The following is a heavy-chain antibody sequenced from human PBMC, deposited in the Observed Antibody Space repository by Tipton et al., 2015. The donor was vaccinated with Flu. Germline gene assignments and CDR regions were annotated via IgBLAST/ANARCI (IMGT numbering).Heavy chain of an antibody. D-gene: IGHD5-18*01. CDR3: ARRDIAMVKGLDF. J-gene: IGHJ4*02. CDR1: GYSFTDYW. Sequence: QLVQSGAEVKKPGESLKISCKGSGYSFTDYWIGWVRQMPGKGLEWMGIIYVGDSDTRYSPSFQGHVTISADKSNSTAYLQWSSLKDSDTAMYYCARRDIAMVKGLDFWGQGTLVTASS. CDR2: IYVGDSDT. V-gene: IGHV5-51*01.